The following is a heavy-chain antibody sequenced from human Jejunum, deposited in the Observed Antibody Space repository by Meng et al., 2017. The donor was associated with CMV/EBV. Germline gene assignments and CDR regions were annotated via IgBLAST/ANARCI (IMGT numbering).Heavy chain of an antibody. J-gene: IGHJ4*02. CDR1: GGSFIRPNW. CDR2: IFHSGAT. CDR3: GDPPAGY. Sequence: TLSLTGVVSGGSFIRPNWWNWVRQPPWGGLEWIGYIFHSGATNYNPSLKSRVTISIDNSKNQFSLKLTSVTAADTAVYFCGDPPAGYWGQGVLVTVSS. V-gene: IGHV4/OR15-8*01.